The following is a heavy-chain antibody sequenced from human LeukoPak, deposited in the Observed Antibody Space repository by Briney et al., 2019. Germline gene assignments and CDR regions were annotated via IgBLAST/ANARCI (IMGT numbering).Heavy chain of an antibody. V-gene: IGHV4-4*07. CDR3: ARDLSGSSSLPGWFDP. D-gene: IGHD6-6*01. CDR2: IYTSGST. Sequence: SETLSLTCTVSGGSISSYYWSWIRQPGKGLEWIGRIYTSGSTNYNPSLKSRVTMSVDTSKNKFSLKLSSVTAADTAVYYCARDLSGSSSLPGWFDPWGQGTLVTVSS. J-gene: IGHJ5*02. CDR1: GGSISSYY.